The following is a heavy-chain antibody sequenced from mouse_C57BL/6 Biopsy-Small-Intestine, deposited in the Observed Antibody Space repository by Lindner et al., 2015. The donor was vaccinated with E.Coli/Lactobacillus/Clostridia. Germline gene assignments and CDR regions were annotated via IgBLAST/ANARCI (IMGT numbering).Heavy chain of an antibody. V-gene: IGHV1-18*01. CDR1: GYTFTDYY. Sequence: SVKVSCKASGYTFTDYYMHWVRQAPGQGLEWMGIINPDIITTTYAQKFQGRVTVTRDTSTSTVYMEVGSLRSEDTAIYYCAREAVLYGMDVWGQGTTVTVSS. CDR3: AREAVLYGMDV. CDR2: INPDIITT. D-gene: IGHD1-1*01. J-gene: IGHJ1*01.